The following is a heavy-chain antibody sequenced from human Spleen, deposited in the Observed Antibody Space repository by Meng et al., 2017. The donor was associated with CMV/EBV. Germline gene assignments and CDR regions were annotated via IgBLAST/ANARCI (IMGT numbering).Heavy chain of an antibody. V-gene: IGHV3-23*01. CDR3: AKEVILRFLEWTSMDV. Sequence: GESLKISCAASGFTFSTYAMTWVRQAPGKGLEWVSSISGSGSNTFYADSVKGRFTISRDNSKNTLYLQMNSLRAEDTAVYYCAKEVILRFLEWTSMDVWGQGTTVTVSS. CDR1: GFTFSTYA. J-gene: IGHJ6*02. D-gene: IGHD3-3*01. CDR2: ISGSGSNT.